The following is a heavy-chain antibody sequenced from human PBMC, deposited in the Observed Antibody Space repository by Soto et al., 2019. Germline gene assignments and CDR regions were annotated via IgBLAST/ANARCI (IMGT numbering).Heavy chain of an antibody. CDR3: ARLGNDFWSGYYIDY. Sequence: GSLRLSCAASGFTFSSYAMHWVRQAPGKGLEYVSAISSNGGSTYYANSVKGRFTISRDNSKNTLYLQMGSLRAEDMAVYYCARLGNDFWSGYYIDYWGQGTLVTVSS. CDR2: ISSNGGST. CDR1: GFTFSSYA. J-gene: IGHJ4*02. V-gene: IGHV3-64*01. D-gene: IGHD3-3*01.